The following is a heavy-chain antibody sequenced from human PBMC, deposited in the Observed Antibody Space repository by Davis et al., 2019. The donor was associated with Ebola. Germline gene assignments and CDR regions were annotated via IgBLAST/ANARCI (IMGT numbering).Heavy chain of an antibody. D-gene: IGHD3-9*01. Sequence: GESLKISCAASGFTFSDYYMSWIRQAPGKGLEWVSYISSSGSTIYYAESVKGRFTISRDNAQNSLYLQMNSLRAEDTALYHCARGGDILTGSLYGMDVWGQGTTVTVSS. CDR3: ARGGDILTGSLYGMDV. J-gene: IGHJ6*02. CDR2: ISSSGSTI. V-gene: IGHV3-11*01. CDR1: GFTFSDYY.